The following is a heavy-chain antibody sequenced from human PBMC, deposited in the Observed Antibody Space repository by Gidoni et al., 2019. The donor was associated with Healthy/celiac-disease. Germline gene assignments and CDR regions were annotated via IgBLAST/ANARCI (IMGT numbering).Heavy chain of an antibody. V-gene: IGHV1-2*02. CDR2: INPNSGGT. CDR1: GYSFTGYH. Sequence: QVQPVQPGAEAKKPGASVNVSCTASGYSFTGYHMHWVRQAHGQGLEWMGWINPNSGGTNYAQKFQGRVTMTRDTSISAAYMELSRLRSDDTAVCYCARTWRSYYGSGSYYNLGDYWGQGTLVTVSS. CDR3: ARTWRSYYGSGSYYNLGDY. J-gene: IGHJ4*02. D-gene: IGHD3-10*01.